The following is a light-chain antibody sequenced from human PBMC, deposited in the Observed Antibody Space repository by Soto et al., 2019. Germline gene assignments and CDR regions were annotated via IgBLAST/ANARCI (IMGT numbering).Light chain of an antibody. CDR3: QQYNSYSPT. CDR2: KAS. J-gene: IGKJ1*01. CDR1: QSISSW. V-gene: IGKV1-5*03. Sequence: DIQMTQSPSTLSASVGDRVTITCRASQSISSWLAWYQQKPGKAPKLLIYKASSLESAVPSRFSGSGSGTEFTLTISSLQPDDFATYYFQQYNSYSPTFGQGTKVEIK.